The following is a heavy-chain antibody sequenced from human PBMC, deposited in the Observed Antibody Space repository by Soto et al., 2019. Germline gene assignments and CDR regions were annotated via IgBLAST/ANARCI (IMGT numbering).Heavy chain of an antibody. J-gene: IGHJ4*02. CDR2: IRSKVNSYAT. CDR3: ARDSSGWPD. Sequence: EVPLVESGGGLVQPGGSLKLSCAASGFTFSGSAMHWVRQTSGKGLEWVGRIRSKVNSYATAYAASVKGRFTISRDDSKNTAYLQMNSLKIEDTAVYYCARDSSGWPDWGQGTLVTVSS. CDR1: GFTFSGSA. V-gene: IGHV3-73*02. D-gene: IGHD6-19*01.